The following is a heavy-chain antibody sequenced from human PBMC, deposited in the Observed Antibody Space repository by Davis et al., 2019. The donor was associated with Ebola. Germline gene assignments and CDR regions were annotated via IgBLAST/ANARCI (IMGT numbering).Heavy chain of an antibody. CDR1: GFIFGSHA. J-gene: IGHJ3*02. Sequence: GESLKISCAASGFIFGSHAMSWVRQAPGKGLEWVSTISGSGGSLYYADSVKGRFTISRDNSKNTLYLQTNSLKTEDTAVYYCTTEPSHTRGRFLDYGTFNIWGQGTMVTVSS. V-gene: IGHV3-23*01. D-gene: IGHD3-3*01. CDR2: ISGSGGSL. CDR3: TTEPSHTRGRFLDYGTFNI.